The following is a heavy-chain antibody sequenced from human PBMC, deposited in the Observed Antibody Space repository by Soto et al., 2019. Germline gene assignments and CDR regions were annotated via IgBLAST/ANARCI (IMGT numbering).Heavy chain of an antibody. J-gene: IGHJ4*02. CDR3: ARLVRDIVVVVAATARDYFDY. D-gene: IGHD2-15*01. V-gene: IGHV4-34*01. CDR2: INHSGST. CDR1: GGSFSGYY. Sequence: SETLSLTCAVYGGSFSGYYWSWIRQPPGKGLEWIGEINHSGSTNYNPSLKSRVTISVDTSKNQFSLKLSSVTAADTAVFYCARLVRDIVVVVAATARDYFDYWGQGTLVTVSS.